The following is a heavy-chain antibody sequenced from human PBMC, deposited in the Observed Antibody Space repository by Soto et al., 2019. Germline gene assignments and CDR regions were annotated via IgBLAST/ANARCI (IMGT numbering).Heavy chain of an antibody. V-gene: IGHV4-34*01. CDR2: INHSGST. D-gene: IGHD2-2*01. J-gene: IGHJ5*02. CDR1: GGSFSGFY. CDR3: ARGYCSGNSCYLWFDP. Sequence: SETLSLTCAVYGGSFSGFYWSWIRQPPGKGLEWIGEINHSGSTNYNPSLKSRVTISVGTSKNQFSLKLSSVTAADTAVYYCARGYCSGNSCYLWFDPWGQGTLVTVSS.